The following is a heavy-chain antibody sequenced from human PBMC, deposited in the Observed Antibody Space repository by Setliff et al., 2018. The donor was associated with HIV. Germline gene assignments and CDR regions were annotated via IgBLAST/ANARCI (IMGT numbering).Heavy chain of an antibody. Sequence: SETLSLTCTVSGGSISSRSYYWGWIRQPPGKGLEWIGEINHSGSTNYNPSLKSRVTISVDTSKNQFSLNLSTVTAADTAVYWCARGTFGIATPGAYFDYWGQGLLVTVSS. CDR1: GGSISSRSYY. CDR2: INHSGST. D-gene: IGHD6-13*01. CDR3: ARGTFGIATPGAYFDY. V-gene: IGHV4-39*07. J-gene: IGHJ4*02.